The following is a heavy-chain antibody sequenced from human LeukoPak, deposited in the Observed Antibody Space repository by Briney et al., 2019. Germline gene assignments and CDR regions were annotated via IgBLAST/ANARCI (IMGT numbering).Heavy chain of an antibody. CDR3: ARDQDREYYYGSGRVSYFDY. CDR2: ISYDGSNK. J-gene: IGHJ4*02. V-gene: IGHV3-30-3*01. D-gene: IGHD3-10*01. CDR1: GFTFSSYA. Sequence: GGSLRLSCAASGFTFSSYAMHWVRQAPGKGLEWVAVISYDGSNKYYADSVKGRFTISRDNSKNTLYLQMNSLRAEDTAVYYCARDQDREYYYGSGRVSYFDYWGQGTLVTVSS.